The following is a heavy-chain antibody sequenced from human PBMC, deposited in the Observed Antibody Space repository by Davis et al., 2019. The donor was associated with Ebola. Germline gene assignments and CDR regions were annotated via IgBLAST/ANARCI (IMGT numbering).Heavy chain of an antibody. CDR2: VSSSGSDI. D-gene: IGHD6-19*01. J-gene: IGHJ6*02. CDR1: GFTFYRYE. CDR3: ASKLSSGSGMDV. V-gene: IGHV3-48*03. Sequence: PGGSLRLSCVTSGFTFYRYEMNWVRQAPGKGLEWVSYVSSSGSDIYYADAVKGRFIISRDNAKNSLYLQMNSLRAEDTALYYCASKLSSGSGMDVWGQGATVTVSS.